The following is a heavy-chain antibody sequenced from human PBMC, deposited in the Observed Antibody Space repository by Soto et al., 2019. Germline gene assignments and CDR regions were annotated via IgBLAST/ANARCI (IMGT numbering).Heavy chain of an antibody. V-gene: IGHV3-53*04. CDR1: GFTVSSNY. J-gene: IGHJ6*03. D-gene: IGHD4-17*01. CDR3: ARGKSDDYGDYQGLYGIYYYNMDV. Sequence: RLSCAASGFTVSSNYMSWVRQAPGKGLEWVSVIYSGGSTYYADSVKGRFTISRHNSKNTLYLQMNSLRAEDTAVYYCARGKSDDYGDYQGLYGIYYYNMDVWGKGTTVTVSS. CDR2: IYSGGST.